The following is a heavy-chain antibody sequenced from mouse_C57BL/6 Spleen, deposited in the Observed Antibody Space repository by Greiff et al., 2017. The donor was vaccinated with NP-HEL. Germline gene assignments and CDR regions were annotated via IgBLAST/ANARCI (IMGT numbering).Heavy chain of an antibody. CDR2: IDPNSGGT. J-gene: IGHJ4*01. Sequence: QVQLKQPGAELVKPGASVKLSCKASGYTFTSYWMHWVKQRPGRGLEWIGRIDPNSGGTTYNAKFKSKATLTVDKPSSTAYMQLSSLTSEDSAVYYGARSPYGYDPYAMDYWGQGTSVTVSS. CDR1: GYTFTSYW. V-gene: IGHV1-72*01. CDR3: ARSPYGYDPYAMDY. D-gene: IGHD2-2*01.